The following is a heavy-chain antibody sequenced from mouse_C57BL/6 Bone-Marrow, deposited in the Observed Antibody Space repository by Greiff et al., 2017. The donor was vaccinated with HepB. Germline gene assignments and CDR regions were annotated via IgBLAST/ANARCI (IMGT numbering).Heavy chain of an antibody. V-gene: IGHV5-2*01. CDR3: GGSSGLSHY. Sequence: EVQVVESGGGLVQPGESLKLSCESNEYEFPSHDMSWVRKTPEKRLELVAAINSDGGSTYYPDTMERRFIISRDNTKKTLYLRMSSRRSEDTALYYRGGSSGLSHYWGQGTTLTVSS. CDR2: INSDGGST. CDR1: EYEFPSHD. D-gene: IGHD3-2*02. J-gene: IGHJ2*01.